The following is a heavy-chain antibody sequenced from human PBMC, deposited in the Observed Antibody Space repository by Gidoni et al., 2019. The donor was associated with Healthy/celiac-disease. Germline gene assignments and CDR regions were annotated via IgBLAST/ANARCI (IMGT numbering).Heavy chain of an antibody. J-gene: IGHJ4*02. CDR1: GYTFTSYA. CDR3: ARADWAMVGGFDY. V-gene: IGHV1-3*01. Sequence: QVQLVQSGAEVKKPGASVKVSCKASGYTFTSYAMHWVRQAPGQRLEWMGWINAGNGNTKYSQKFQGRVTITRDTSASTAYMELSSLRSEDTAVYYCARADWAMVGGFDYWGQGTLVTVSS. D-gene: IGHD3-10*01. CDR2: INAGNGNT.